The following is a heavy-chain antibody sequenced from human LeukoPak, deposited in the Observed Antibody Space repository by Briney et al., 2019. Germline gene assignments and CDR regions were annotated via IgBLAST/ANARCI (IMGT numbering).Heavy chain of an antibody. Sequence: GRSLRLSCAASGFTFDDYAMHWVRQAPGKGLEWVSGISWNSGSIGYADSVKGRSTISRDNANNSLYLQMNSLRAEDTALYYCAKDYRGWYFSFGMDVWGQGTTVTVSS. D-gene: IGHD6-19*01. CDR3: AKDYRGWYFSFGMDV. V-gene: IGHV3-9*01. CDR1: GFTFDDYA. CDR2: ISWNSGSI. J-gene: IGHJ6*02.